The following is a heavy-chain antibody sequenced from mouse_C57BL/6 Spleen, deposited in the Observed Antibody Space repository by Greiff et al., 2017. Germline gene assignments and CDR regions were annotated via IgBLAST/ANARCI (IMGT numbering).Heavy chain of an antibody. CDR1: GYTFTSYW. J-gene: IGHJ2*01. V-gene: IGHV1-61*01. CDR3: ATVVAYYFDY. Sequence: VKLQQPGAELVRPGSSVKLSCKASGYTFTSYWMDWVKQRPGQGLEWIGNIYPSDSETHYNQKFKDKATLTVDKSSSTAYMQLSSLTSEDSAVYYCATVVAYYFDYWGQGTTLTVSS. D-gene: IGHD1-1*01. CDR2: IYPSDSET.